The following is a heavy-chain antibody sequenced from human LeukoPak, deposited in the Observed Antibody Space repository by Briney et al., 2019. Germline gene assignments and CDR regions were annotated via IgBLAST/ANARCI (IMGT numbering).Heavy chain of an antibody. J-gene: IGHJ6*03. CDR3: AREASWSGYYYYYYMDV. CDR1: GGSISSSSYY. CDR2: IYYSGST. Sequence: SETLSLTCTVSGGSISSSSYYWGWIRQPPGKGLEWIGSIYYSGSTNYNPSLKSRVTMSVDTSKNQFSLKLSSVTAADTAVYYCAREASWSGYYYYYYMDVWGKGTTVTISS. V-gene: IGHV4-39*07. D-gene: IGHD3-3*01.